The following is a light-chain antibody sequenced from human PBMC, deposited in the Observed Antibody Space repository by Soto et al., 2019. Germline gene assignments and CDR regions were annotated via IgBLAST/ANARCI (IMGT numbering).Light chain of an antibody. Sequence: EIVMTQSPATLSVSPGERANLSCKASQSVSSNLAWYQQKPGQAPRLLIYGASTRATGIPARFSDSGSGTEFTLTISSLQSEDFAVYYCQQYNNWPPWTFGQGTKVEIK. CDR3: QQYNNWPPWT. J-gene: IGKJ1*01. CDR2: GAS. V-gene: IGKV3-15*01. CDR1: QSVSSN.